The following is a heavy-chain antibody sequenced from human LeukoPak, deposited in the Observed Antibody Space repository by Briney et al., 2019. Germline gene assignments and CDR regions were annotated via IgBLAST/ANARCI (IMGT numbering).Heavy chain of an antibody. D-gene: IGHD3-16*01. CDR2: IYYSGST. J-gene: IGHJ4*02. V-gene: IGHV4-59*01. CDR1: GGSISPYY. Sequence: SETLSLTCTVSGGSISPYYCSWIRQPPGKGLEWIGYIYYSGSTTYNPSLKSRVTISVDTSKNQFSLKLTSVTPADTAVYYCARGGAAHGGFFDYWGQGTLVTVSS. CDR3: ARGGAAHGGFFDY.